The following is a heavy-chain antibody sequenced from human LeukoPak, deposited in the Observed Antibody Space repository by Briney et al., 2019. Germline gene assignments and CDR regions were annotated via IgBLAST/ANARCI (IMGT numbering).Heavy chain of an antibody. V-gene: IGHV4-4*07. D-gene: IGHD3-10*01. CDR2: IYTSGST. CDR1: GGSISSYY. Sequence: SETLSLTCTVSGGSISSYYWSWIRQPAGKGLEWIGRIYTSGSTNYNPSLKSRVTMSVDTSKNQFSLKLSSVTAADTAVYYCARGGVRVQSGYFDYWGQGTLVTVSS. J-gene: IGHJ4*02. CDR3: ARGGVRVQSGYFDY.